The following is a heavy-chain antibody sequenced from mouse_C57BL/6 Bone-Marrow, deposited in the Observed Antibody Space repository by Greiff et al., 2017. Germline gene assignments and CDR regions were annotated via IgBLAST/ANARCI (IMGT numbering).Heavy chain of an antibody. V-gene: IGHV1-4*01. Sequence: QVHVKQPGAELARPGASVKMSCKASGYTFTSYTMHWVKQRPGQGLEWIGYINPCSGYTKYNQKFKDKATLTADKSSSTAYMQLSSLTSEDSEVYYWSRHYGSSYWYFDVWGTGTTVTVSS. D-gene: IGHD1-1*01. CDR3: SRHYGSSYWYFDV. J-gene: IGHJ1*03. CDR1: GYTFTSYT. CDR2: INPCSGYT.